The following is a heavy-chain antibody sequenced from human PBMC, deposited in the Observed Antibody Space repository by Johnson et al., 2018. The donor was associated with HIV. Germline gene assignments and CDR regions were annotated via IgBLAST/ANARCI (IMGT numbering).Heavy chain of an antibody. J-gene: IGHJ3*02. CDR1: GFTFSDYY. CDR2: ISSSGSTI. Sequence: QMQLVESGGGLVKPGGSLRLSCAASGFTFSDYYMSWIRQAPGKGLEWVSYISSSGSTISYADSGKGQFTISMDNAKNSLYLQMNSLSAEETALYYCASLGLDLLVKAPLSVVFEAFDIWGQGTMVTVSS. CDR3: ASLGLDLLVKAPLSVVFEAFDI. V-gene: IGHV3-11*04. D-gene: IGHD3-16*01.